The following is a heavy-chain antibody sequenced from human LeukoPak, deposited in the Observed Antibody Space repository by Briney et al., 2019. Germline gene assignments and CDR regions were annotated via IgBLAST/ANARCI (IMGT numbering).Heavy chain of an antibody. Sequence: VASVKVSCKASGYTFTSYDINWVRQATGQGLEWMGWMNPNSGNTGYARKFQGRVTMTRNTSISTAYMELSSLRSEDTAVYYCANLWFGEFDAFDIWGQGTMVTVSS. J-gene: IGHJ3*02. CDR2: MNPNSGNT. D-gene: IGHD3-10*01. V-gene: IGHV1-8*01. CDR1: GYTFTSYD. CDR3: ANLWFGEFDAFDI.